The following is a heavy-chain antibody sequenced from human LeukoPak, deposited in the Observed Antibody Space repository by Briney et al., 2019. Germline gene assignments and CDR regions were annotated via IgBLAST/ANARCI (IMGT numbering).Heavy chain of an antibody. J-gene: IGHJ4*02. D-gene: IGHD3-22*01. V-gene: IGHV4-34*01. CDR1: GGSFSGYY. CDR3: ARGRLYYYDSSGYYYFDY. CDR2: INHSGST. Sequence: SETLSLTCAVYGGSFSGYYWSWIRQPPGNGLEWIGEINHSGSTNYNPSLKSRVTISVDTSKNQFSLKLSSVTAADTAVYYCARGRLYYYDSSGYYYFDYWGQGTLVTVSS.